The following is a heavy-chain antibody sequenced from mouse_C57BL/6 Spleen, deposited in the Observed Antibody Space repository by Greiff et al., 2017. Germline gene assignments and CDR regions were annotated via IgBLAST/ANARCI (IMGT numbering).Heavy chain of an antibody. V-gene: IGHV5-9*01. Sequence: EVQRVESGGGLVKPGGSLKLSCAASGFTFSSYTMSWVRQTPEKRLEWVATISGGGGNTYYPDSVKGRFTISRDNAKNTLYLQMSSLRSEDTALYYCARHNWLDYWGQGTTLTVSS. J-gene: IGHJ2*01. D-gene: IGHD4-1*01. CDR2: ISGGGGNT. CDR3: ARHNWLDY. CDR1: GFTFSSYT.